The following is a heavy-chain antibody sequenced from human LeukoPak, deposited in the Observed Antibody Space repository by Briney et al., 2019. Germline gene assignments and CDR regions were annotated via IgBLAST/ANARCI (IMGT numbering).Heavy chain of an antibody. J-gene: IGHJ4*02. V-gene: IGHV4-39*01. CDR1: GGSISSSSYY. CDR3: ARHSSGWYWFDY. Sequence: SETLSLTCTVSGGSISSSSYYWGWIRQPPGKGLEWIGRIYYSGSTYYNPSLKSRVTISVDTSKNQFSLKLYSVTAADTAVYYCARHSSGWYWFDYWGQGTLVTVS. CDR2: IYYSGST. D-gene: IGHD6-19*01.